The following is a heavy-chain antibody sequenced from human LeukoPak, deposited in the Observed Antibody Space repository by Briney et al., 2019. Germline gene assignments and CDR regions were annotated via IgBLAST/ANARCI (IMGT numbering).Heavy chain of an antibody. V-gene: IGHV1-69*05. CDR2: IIPIFGTA. CDR1: GGTFSSYA. Sequence: SVKVSCKASGGTFSSYAISWVRQAPGQGLEWMGGIIPIFGTANYAQEFQGRVTITTDESTSTAYMELSSLRSEDTAVYYCARAACSSTSCYRARLSWFDPWGQGTLVTVSS. J-gene: IGHJ5*02. CDR3: ARAACSSTSCYRARLSWFDP. D-gene: IGHD2-2*02.